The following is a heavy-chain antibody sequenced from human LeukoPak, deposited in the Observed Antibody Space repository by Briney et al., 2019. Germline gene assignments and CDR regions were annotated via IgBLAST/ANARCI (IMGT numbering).Heavy chain of an antibody. Sequence: GGSLRLSCAASGFTFSNLWMSWVRQAPGKGLKWVANIKQDGSEKYYVDSVKGRFTISGDNAQNSLYLQMNSLRAEDTAVYYCARRRGYSYGPYYFDYWGQGTLVTVSS. D-gene: IGHD5-18*01. CDR2: IKQDGSEK. CDR1: GFTFSNLW. V-gene: IGHV3-7*01. CDR3: ARRRGYSYGPYYFDY. J-gene: IGHJ4*02.